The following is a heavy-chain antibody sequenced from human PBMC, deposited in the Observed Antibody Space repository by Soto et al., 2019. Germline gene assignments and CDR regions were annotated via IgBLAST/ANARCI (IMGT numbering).Heavy chain of an antibody. Sequence: SETLSLTCTVSGGSISSGGYYWSWIRQHPGKGLEWIGYIYYSGSTYYNPSLKSRVTISVDTSKNQFSLKLSSVTAADTAVYYCARVNSYGTIDYWGQGTLVTVSS. CDR1: GGSISSGGYY. J-gene: IGHJ4*02. D-gene: IGHD5-18*01. CDR3: ARVNSYGTIDY. CDR2: IYYSGST. V-gene: IGHV4-31*03.